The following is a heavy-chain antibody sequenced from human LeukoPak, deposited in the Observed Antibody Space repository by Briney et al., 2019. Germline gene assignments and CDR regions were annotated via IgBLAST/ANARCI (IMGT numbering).Heavy chain of an antibody. CDR3: ARVLNYYDSSGNYFSY. D-gene: IGHD3-22*01. J-gene: IGHJ4*02. V-gene: IGHV3-30-3*01. Sequence: GGSLRLSCAASGFTFSYYTMHWVRQAPGKGLEWVAVISYDGSNKYYAASVKGRFTISRDNSKNTLYLQMNSLRAEDTAVYYCARVLNYYDSSGNYFSYWGQGTLVTVSS. CDR1: GFTFSYYT. CDR2: ISYDGSNK.